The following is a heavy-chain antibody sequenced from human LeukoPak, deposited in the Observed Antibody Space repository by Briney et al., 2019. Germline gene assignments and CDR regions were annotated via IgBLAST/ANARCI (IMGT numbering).Heavy chain of an antibody. D-gene: IGHD5-12*01. CDR3: TRTNIVTRDAFDI. CDR1: GGSISSGGYY. V-gene: IGHV4-31*03. Sequence: SQTLSLTCTVSGGSISSGGYYWSWIRQHPGKGLEWIGYIYYSGSTYYNPSLKSRVTISVDTSKNQFSLKLSSVTAADTAVYYCTRTNIVTRDAFDIWGQGTMVTVSS. CDR2: IYYSGST. J-gene: IGHJ3*02.